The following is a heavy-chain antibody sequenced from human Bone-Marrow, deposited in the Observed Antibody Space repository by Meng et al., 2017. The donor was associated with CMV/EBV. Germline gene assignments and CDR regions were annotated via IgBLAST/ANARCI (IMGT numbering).Heavy chain of an antibody. V-gene: IGHV3-23*03. Sequence: GGSLRLSCAASGFTFSSYAMSWVRQAPGKGLEWVSVIYSGGSSTYYADSVKGRFTISRDNSKNTLYLQMNSLRAEDTAVYYCARSTSVDYWGQGTLVTVSS. CDR1: GFTFSSYA. CDR2: IYSGGSST. D-gene: IGHD2-2*01. J-gene: IGHJ4*02. CDR3: ARSTSVDY.